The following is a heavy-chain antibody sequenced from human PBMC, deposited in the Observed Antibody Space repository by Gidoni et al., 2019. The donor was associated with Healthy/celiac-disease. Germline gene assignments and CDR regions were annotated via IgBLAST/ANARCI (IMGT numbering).Heavy chain of an antibody. V-gene: IGHV3-23*01. Sequence: VQLLESGGGLVQPGGSLRLSCAASGFTFSSYDMSWVRQAPGKGLGGVSTISGSGGSTYYADSVKGRFTISRDNSKNTLYLQMNSLRAEDTAVYYCAKGSSSWDYWGQGTLVTVSS. CDR3: AKGSSSWDY. D-gene: IGHD6-13*01. CDR1: GFTFSSYD. CDR2: ISGSGGST. J-gene: IGHJ4*02.